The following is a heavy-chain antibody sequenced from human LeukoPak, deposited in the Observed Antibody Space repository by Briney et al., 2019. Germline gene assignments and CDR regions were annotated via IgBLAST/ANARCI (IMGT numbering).Heavy chain of an antibody. D-gene: IGHD1-26*01. CDR1: GFTFSSHW. Sequence: GGSLRLSCAASGFTFSSHWMHWVRQAPGKGLVGASVISPDGSTTNYVEPVKGRFTISRDNAKNTLYLQMNSLRAEDTAVYYCARPVGTTVSVDYWGQGTLVTVSS. J-gene: IGHJ4*02. CDR3: ARPVGTTVSVDY. V-gene: IGHV3-74*01. CDR2: ISPDGSTT.